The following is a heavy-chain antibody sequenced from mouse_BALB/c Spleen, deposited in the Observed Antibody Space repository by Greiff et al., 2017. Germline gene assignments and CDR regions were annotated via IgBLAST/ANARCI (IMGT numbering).Heavy chain of an antibody. Sequence: EVQLVESGGDLVKPGGSLKLSCAASGFTFSSYGMSWVRQTPDKRLEWVATISSGGSYTYYPDSVKGRFTISRDNAKNTLYLQMSSLKSEDTAMYYCARPIYGNFYWYFDVWGAGTTVTVAS. V-gene: IGHV5-6*01. J-gene: IGHJ1*01. CDR1: GFTFSSYG. CDR3: ARPIYGNFYWYFDV. CDR2: ISSGGSYT. D-gene: IGHD2-1*01.